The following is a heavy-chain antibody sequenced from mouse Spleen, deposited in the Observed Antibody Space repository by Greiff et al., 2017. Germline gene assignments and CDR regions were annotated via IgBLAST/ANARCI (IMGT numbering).Heavy chain of an antibody. CDR2: INPGSGGT. Sequence: QVQLQQSGAELVRPGTSVKVSCKASGYAFTNYLIEWVKQRPGQGLEWIGVINPGSGGTNYNEKFKGKATLTADKSSSTAYMQLSSLTSDDSAVYFCARWGSSWFAYWGQGTLVTVSA. V-gene: IGHV1-54*01. J-gene: IGHJ3*01. CDR1: GYAFTNYL. CDR3: ARWGSSWFAY. D-gene: IGHD3-1*01.